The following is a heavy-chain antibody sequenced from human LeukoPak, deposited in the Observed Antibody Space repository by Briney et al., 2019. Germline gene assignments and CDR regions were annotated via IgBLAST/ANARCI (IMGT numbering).Heavy chain of an antibody. V-gene: IGHV4-4*02. CDR2: VHPSEGT. D-gene: IGHD4-17*01. CDR1: GGSVSHSNW. Sequence: SETLSFTCAVSGGSVSHSNWWTWVRQSPGKGLEWIGEVHPSEGTNYNPSLKSRVTISLDKSKNQFSLELSSVTAADTAVYYCAGDGTVTTLYYWGQGTLVTVSS. CDR3: AGDGTVTTLYY. J-gene: IGHJ4*02.